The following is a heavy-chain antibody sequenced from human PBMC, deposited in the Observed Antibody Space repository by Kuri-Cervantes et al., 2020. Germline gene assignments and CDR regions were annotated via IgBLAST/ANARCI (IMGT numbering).Heavy chain of an antibody. CDR1: GFTFSDYY. Sequence: GGSLRLSCAASGFTFSDYYMSWIRQAPGKGLEWVSYISTSSSLIYYADSVKGRFTISRDNAKNSLFLQMNSLRAEDTAVYYCAREAFYCDDYWGQGTLVTVSS. J-gene: IGHJ4*02. V-gene: IGHV3-11*04. D-gene: IGHD2-21*02. CDR2: ISTSSSLI. CDR3: AREAFYCDDY.